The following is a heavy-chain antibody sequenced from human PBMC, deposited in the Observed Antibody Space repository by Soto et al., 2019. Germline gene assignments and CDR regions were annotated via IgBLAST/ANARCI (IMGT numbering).Heavy chain of an antibody. J-gene: IGHJ4*02. Sequence: SETLSLTCTVSGGSISSGPYSWGWIRQPPGEGLEWIGTFHYSESTHYNPSLESRITISVDTSKNQFSLKVSSVTAADTAVYYRARRDSSVLYYFDYWGQGTLVTV. CDR2: FHYSEST. CDR1: GGSISSGPYS. V-gene: IGHV4-39*01. D-gene: IGHD3-22*01. CDR3: ARRDSSVLYYFDY.